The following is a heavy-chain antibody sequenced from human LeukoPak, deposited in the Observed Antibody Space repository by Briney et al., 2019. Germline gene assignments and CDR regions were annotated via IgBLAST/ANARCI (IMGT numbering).Heavy chain of an antibody. D-gene: IGHD4-11*01. CDR1: GYTFTGYY. J-gene: IGHJ3*02. CDR3: ARGGLHYDAFDI. V-gene: IGHV1-2*02. CDR2: INPNSGGT. Sequence: ASVKVSCKASGYTFTGYYMRWVRQAPGQGLEWMGWINPNSGGTNYAQKFQGRVTMTRDTSISTAYMELSRPRSDDTAVYYCARGGLHYDAFDIWGQGTMVTVSS.